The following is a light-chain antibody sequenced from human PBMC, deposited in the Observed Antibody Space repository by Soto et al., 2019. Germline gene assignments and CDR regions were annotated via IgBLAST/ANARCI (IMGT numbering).Light chain of an antibody. Sequence: QSVLTQPPSASGSPGQSVTISCTGTSSDVGGYNYVSWYQQYPGKAPKLMIYEVLKRPSGVPDRFSGSRSGNTASLTVSGLQAEDETDYYCATWDDSLDGWVFGGGTKLTVL. CDR1: SSDVGGYNY. V-gene: IGLV2-8*01. J-gene: IGLJ3*02. CDR3: ATWDDSLDGWV. CDR2: EVL.